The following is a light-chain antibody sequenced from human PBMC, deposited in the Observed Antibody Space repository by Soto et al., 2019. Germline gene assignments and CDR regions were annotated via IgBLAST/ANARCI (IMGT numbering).Light chain of an antibody. CDR1: QSISSW. V-gene: IGKV1-5*01. CDR3: QQYYSFPWT. J-gene: IGKJ1*01. CDR2: DAS. Sequence: DIQMTQSPSTLSATAGDRVTITCRASQSISSWLAWYQQKPGKASKLLIYDASSLESGVPSRFSGSGSGTEFTLTISSLQPEDFATYYCQQYYSFPWTFGQGTKVDIK.